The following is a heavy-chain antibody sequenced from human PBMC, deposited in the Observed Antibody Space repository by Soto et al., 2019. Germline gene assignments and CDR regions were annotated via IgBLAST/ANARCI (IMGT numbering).Heavy chain of an antibody. V-gene: IGHV1-18*04. CDR1: GYTFTSYG. Sequence: QVQLVQSGAEVKKPGASVKVSCKASGYTFTSYGISWVRQAPGQGLEWMGWISAYNGNTNYAQKLQGRVTMTTDTSTRTAYRELRSLRSDDTAVYYCARDRPWVVVSKNYYGMDVWGQGTTVTVSS. CDR2: ISAYNGNT. J-gene: IGHJ6*02. D-gene: IGHD2-15*01. CDR3: ARDRPWVVVSKNYYGMDV.